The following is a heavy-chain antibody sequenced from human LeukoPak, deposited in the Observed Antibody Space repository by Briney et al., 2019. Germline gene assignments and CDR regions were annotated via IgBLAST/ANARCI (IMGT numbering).Heavy chain of an antibody. CDR1: GFTVSSNY. CDR2: ICSGGST. V-gene: IGHV3-53*01. D-gene: IGHD4-23*01. Sequence: GGSLRLSCAASGFTVSSNYMSWVRQAPGKGLEWVSVICSGGSTSYADFVKGRFTISRDNSKNTLYLQMNSLRAEDTAVYYCARGLYGGDKRSTYRHVDYWGHGTRVTVSS. CDR3: ARGLYGGDKRSTYRHVDY. J-gene: IGHJ4*01.